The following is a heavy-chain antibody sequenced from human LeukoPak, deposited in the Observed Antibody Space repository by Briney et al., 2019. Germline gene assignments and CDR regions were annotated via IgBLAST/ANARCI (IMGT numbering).Heavy chain of an antibody. D-gene: IGHD3-22*01. J-gene: IGHJ4*02. CDR2: IRSKANSYAT. V-gene: IGHV3-73*01. CDR3: TCRSYYYDSSGYPYYFDY. Sequence: GGSLRLSCAASGFTFSGSAMHWVRQASGKGLEWVGRIRSKANSYATAYAASVKGRFTISRDDSKNTAYLQMNSLKTEDTAVYYCTCRSYYYDSSGYPYYFDYWGQGTLVTVSS. CDR1: GFTFSGSA.